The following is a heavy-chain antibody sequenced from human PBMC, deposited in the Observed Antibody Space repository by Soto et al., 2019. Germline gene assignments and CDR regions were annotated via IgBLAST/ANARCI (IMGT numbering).Heavy chain of an antibody. CDR2: IRRKVSSETT. Sequence: EVQLVESGGGLVQVGRSLRLSCIASGFNFGDYSMSWVRQAPGKGLEWVNFIRRKVSSETTEDAASVRGRFIISRDDSKSAVYLQMNSLKIEDTAVYYCAREQGGITGVRGDVDYWGQGTLVTVSS. CDR3: AREQGGITGVRGDVDY. J-gene: IGHJ4*02. D-gene: IGHD3-10*01. CDR1: GFNFGDYS. V-gene: IGHV3-49*04.